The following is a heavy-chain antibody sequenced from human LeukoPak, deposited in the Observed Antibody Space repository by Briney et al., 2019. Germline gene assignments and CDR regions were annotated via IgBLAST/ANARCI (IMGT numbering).Heavy chain of an antibody. D-gene: IGHD6-6*01. CDR3: ARSIAARAPTFEGLDY. J-gene: IGHJ4*02. CDR2: IIPIFGTA. V-gene: IGHV1-69*13. Sequence: SVKVSCKASGGTFSSYAISWVRQAPGQGLGWMGGIIPIFGTANYAQKFQGRVTITADESTSTAYMELSSLRSEDTAVYYCARSIAARAPTFEGLDYWGQGTLVTVSS. CDR1: GGTFSSYA.